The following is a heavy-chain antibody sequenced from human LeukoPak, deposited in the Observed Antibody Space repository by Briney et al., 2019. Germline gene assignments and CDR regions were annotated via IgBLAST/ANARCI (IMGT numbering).Heavy chain of an antibody. CDR1: GFTFSSYW. Sequence: GGSLRLSCAASGFTFSSYWMHWVRQAPGKGLVWVSRINSDGYSTSYADSVKGRFTISRDNAKSTLYLQMNSLRAEDTAVYYCASPYSGSYYGFDYWGQGTLVTVSS. CDR2: INSDGYST. J-gene: IGHJ4*02. V-gene: IGHV3-74*01. D-gene: IGHD1-26*01. CDR3: ASPYSGSYYGFDY.